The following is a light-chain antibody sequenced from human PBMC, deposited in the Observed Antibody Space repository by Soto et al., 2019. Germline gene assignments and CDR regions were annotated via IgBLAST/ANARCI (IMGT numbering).Light chain of an antibody. CDR1: SSDVGGYNH. CDR2: AVS. Sequence: QSALTQPASVSGSPGQSITISCTGTSSDVGGYNHVSWYQHSPGKAPKLILFAVSDRPSRVSHRFSGSKSGNTASLTISGLQADDEADYYCCSYTSLSTVVFGGGTKVTVL. V-gene: IGLV2-14*01. CDR3: CSYTSLSTVV. J-gene: IGLJ2*01.